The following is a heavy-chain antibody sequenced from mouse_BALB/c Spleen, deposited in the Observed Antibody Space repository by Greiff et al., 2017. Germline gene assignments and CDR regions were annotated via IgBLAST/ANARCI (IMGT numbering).Heavy chain of an antibody. D-gene: IGHD2-14*01. CDR3: ARYYRYDRGFDY. V-gene: IGHV1-66*01. CDR2: IFPGSGNT. Sequence: VQLQESGPELVKPGASVKISCKASGYSFTSYYIHWVKQRPGQGLEWIGWIFPGSGNTKYNEKFKGKATLTADTSSSTAYMQLSSLTSEDSAVYFCARYYRYDRGFDYWGQGTTLTVAS. CDR1: GYSFTSYY. J-gene: IGHJ2*01.